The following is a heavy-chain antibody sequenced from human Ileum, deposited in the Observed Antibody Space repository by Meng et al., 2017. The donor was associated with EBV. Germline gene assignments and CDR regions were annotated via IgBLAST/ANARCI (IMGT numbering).Heavy chain of an antibody. D-gene: IGHD6-25*01. CDR2: INTNTGKP. CDR1: GYTFTTYG. V-gene: IGHV7-4-1*02. J-gene: IGHJ4*02. CDR3: ARDSEAADY. Sequence: VQLVQTGYELKKPGDSVRISCKASGYTFTTYGMNWVRQAPGQGLEWMGWINTNTGKPTYAQGLTGRFVFSLDTSVSTAYLQISSLKAEDTAVYYCARDSEAADYWGQGTLVTVSS.